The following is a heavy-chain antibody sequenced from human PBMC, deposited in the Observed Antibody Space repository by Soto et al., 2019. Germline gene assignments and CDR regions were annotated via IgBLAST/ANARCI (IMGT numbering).Heavy chain of an antibody. CDR3: ARVSPGKRPYDFWSGYYTYYYGMDV. V-gene: IGHV4-59*01. D-gene: IGHD3-3*01. J-gene: IGHJ6*02. CDR2: IYYSGSP. CDR1: GCSISSYY. Sequence: SETLSLTCTVSGCSISSYYWSWIRQPPGKGLEWIGYIYYSGSPNYNPSLKSRVTISVDTSKNQFSLKLSSVTAADTAVYYCARVSPGKRPYDFWSGYYTYYYGMDVWGQGTTVTVSS.